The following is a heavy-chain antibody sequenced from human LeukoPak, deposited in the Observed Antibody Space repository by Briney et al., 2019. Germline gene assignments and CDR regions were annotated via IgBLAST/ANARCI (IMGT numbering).Heavy chain of an antibody. CDR1: GFIFSDPA. J-gene: IGHJ4*02. CDR3: TGRDDYGDY. Sequence: GGSLKLSCAASGFIFSDPAMHLVRQASGKGLEWIGRIRTNRNNYATAYAASVRGRFTISRDDSKNTAFLEMSSLKTEDTAVYYCTGRDDYGDYWGQGIVVTVSS. V-gene: IGHV3-73*01. CDR2: IRTNRNNYAT.